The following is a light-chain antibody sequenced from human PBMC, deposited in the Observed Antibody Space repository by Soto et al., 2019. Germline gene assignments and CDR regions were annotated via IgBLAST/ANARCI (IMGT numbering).Light chain of an antibody. CDR2: GVT. V-gene: IGLV2-8*01. Sequence: QSVLTQPPSASGSLGQSVTIPCTGTSSDVGAYDCVSWYQQHPGKAPKLVIYGVTERPSGVPDRFSGSKSGNTASLTVSGLQSEDEADYYCSSYAGSSTWVFGGGTKLTVL. J-gene: IGLJ3*02. CDR1: SSDVGAYDC. CDR3: SSYAGSSTWV.